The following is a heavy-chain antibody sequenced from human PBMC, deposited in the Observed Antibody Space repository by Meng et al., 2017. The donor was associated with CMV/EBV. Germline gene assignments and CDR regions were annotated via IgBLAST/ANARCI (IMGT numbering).Heavy chain of an antibody. Sequence: GGSLRLSCAASGFTVSSNYMSWVRQAPGKGLEWVSVIYSGGSTYYADSVKGRFTISRDNSKNTLYLQMNSLRAEDTAVYYCARGFSTIFGVPKRGRQYGMDVWGQGTTVTVSS. CDR3: ARGFSTIFGVPKRGRQYGMDV. CDR1: GFTVSSNY. D-gene: IGHD3-3*01. CDR2: IYSGGST. V-gene: IGHV3-53*01. J-gene: IGHJ6*02.